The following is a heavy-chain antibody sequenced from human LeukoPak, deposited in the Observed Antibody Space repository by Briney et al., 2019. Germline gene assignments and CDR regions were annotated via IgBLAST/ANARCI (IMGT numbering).Heavy chain of an antibody. V-gene: IGHV3-30*03. CDR1: GFTFSSYG. CDR2: ISYDGSNK. CDR3: ASIYGDHPYYYYYGMDV. Sequence: GGSLRLSCAASGFTFSSYGMHWVRQAPGKGLKWVAVISYDGSNKYYADSVKGRFTISRDNSKNTLYLQMNSLRAEDTAVYYCASIYGDHPYYYYYGMDVWGQGTTVTVSS. J-gene: IGHJ6*02. D-gene: IGHD4-17*01.